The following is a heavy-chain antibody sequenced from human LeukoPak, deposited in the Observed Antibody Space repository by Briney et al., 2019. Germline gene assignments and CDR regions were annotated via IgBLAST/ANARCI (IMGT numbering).Heavy chain of an antibody. CDR2: ISYDGSKK. CDR1: GFTFSNYA. D-gene: IGHD2-2*01. J-gene: IGHJ6*03. CDR3: ARDHGYCSRTTCYGSGYYYYYYMDV. Sequence: GGSLRLSCAASGFTFSNYAIHWVRQAPGKGLEWVAVISYDGSKKYYADSVKGRFTISRDNSKNTLYLQMNSLRAEDTAVYYWARDHGYCSRTTCYGSGYYYYYYMDVWGKGTSVTVSS. V-gene: IGHV3-30*04.